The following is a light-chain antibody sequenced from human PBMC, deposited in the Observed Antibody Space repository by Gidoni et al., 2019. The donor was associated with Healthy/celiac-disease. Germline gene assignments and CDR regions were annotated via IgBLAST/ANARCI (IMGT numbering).Light chain of an antibody. CDR2: DAS. CDR3: QQYDNLPIFT. J-gene: IGKJ3*01. CDR1: QDISNY. V-gene: IGKV1-33*01. Sequence: DIQMTQSPSSLSASVGDRVTITCQASQDISNYLNWYQQKPGKAPKLLIYDASNLETGFPSRFSGSGSGTDFTFTISSLQPEDIATYYCQQYDNLPIFTFXPXTKVDIK.